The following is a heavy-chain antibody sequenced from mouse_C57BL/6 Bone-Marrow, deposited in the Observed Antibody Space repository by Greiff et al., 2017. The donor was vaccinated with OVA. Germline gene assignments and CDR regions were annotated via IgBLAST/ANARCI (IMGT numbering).Heavy chain of an antibody. CDR1: GYTFTSYW. Sequence: VQLQQPGAELVKPGASVKMSCKASGYTFTSYWITWVKQRPGQGLEWLGDIYPGSGSTNYNEKFKSKATLTVDTSSSTAYMQLSSLTSEDSAVYYCARSHYYGSSYTFYYFDDWGQGTTLTVSS. CDR2: IYPGSGST. D-gene: IGHD1-1*01. CDR3: ARSHYYGSSYTFYYFDD. V-gene: IGHV1-55*01. J-gene: IGHJ2*01.